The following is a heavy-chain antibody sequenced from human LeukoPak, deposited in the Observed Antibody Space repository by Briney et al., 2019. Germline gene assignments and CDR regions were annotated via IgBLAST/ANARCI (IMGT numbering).Heavy chain of an antibody. CDR1: GFTVSGNY. J-gene: IGHJ4*02. Sequence: GGSLRLSCAVSGFTVSGNYMSWDRQAPGKGLEWVSRIYSGGTTYYADSVKGRFTISRDNSKNTLYLQMNSLRAEDTAVYYCARDLSGVTGYTYGRGIDYWGQGTLVTVSS. CDR3: ARDLSGVTGYTYGRGIDY. V-gene: IGHV3-53*01. D-gene: IGHD5-18*01. CDR2: IYSGGTT.